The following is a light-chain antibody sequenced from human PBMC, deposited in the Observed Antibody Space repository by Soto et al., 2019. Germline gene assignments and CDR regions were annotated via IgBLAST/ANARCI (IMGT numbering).Light chain of an antibody. J-gene: IGKJ1*01. V-gene: IGKV3-15*01. CDR2: GAS. CDR3: LQYHNLWA. Sequence: EIVMTQSPATLSVSPGASATLSCRASQSVSTNLAWYQQKPGQVPRVLIYGASTRATEIPARFSGSGSGTEFTLTISSLQSEDFTVYSCLQYHNLWAFGQGTKVDIK. CDR1: QSVSTN.